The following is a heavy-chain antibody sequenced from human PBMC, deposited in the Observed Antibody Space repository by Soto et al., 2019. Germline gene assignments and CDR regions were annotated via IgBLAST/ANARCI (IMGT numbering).Heavy chain of an antibody. CDR1: GDNFKKNV. CDR3: ARGHFRPSAMDV. V-gene: IGHV1-69*01. CDR2: TMPALGKT. Sequence: QVQLMQSGTAIKKPGSSVKVSCKTSGDNFKKNVFTWVRQAPGQGLEWMGGTMPALGKTHYIEKFQGRVTITVDDATRTVYMEVRDLTSKDTAIADCARGHFRPSAMDVWGTVNTVTVSS. J-gene: IGHJ6*04. D-gene: IGHD3-10*01.